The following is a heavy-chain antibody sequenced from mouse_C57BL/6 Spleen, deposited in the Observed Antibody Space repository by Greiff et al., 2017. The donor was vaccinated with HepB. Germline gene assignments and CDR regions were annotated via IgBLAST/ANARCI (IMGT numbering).Heavy chain of an antibody. CDR2: ISSGSSTI. Sequence: EVHLVESGGGLVKPGGSLKLSCAASGFTFSDYGMHWVRQAPEKGLEWVAYISSGSSTIYYADTVKGRFTISRDNAKNTLFLQMTSLRSEDTAMYYCARPDGYYAYFDVWGTGTTVTVSS. V-gene: IGHV5-17*01. CDR1: GFTFSDYG. CDR3: ARPDGYYAYFDV. J-gene: IGHJ1*03. D-gene: IGHD2-3*01.